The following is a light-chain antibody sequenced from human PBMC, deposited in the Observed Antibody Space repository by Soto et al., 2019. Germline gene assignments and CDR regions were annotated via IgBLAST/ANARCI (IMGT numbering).Light chain of an antibody. Sequence: DIQMTQSPSSLSASVGDRVTITCRASQSISSWLAWYQQKPGETPTLLLYDASSMESGVPSRFSGSGSGTAFTLTISSLEPADFAVYYCQQRSNGLTFGGGTKVDI. CDR1: QSISSW. CDR3: QQRSNGLT. J-gene: IGKJ4*01. V-gene: IGKV1-5*01. CDR2: DAS.